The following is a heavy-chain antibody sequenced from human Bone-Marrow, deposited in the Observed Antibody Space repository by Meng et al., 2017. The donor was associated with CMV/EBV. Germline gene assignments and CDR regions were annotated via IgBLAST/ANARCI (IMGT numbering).Heavy chain of an antibody. CDR2: IIPIYSTP. Sequence: SVKVSCKASGGTFSHYGFTWVRQAPGQGLEFMGGIIPIYSTPNYAQKFRGRVTISTDESTSTAYMELNRLKSEDTAMYYCARGASGQLGYWGQGTLVTVSS. V-gene: IGHV1-69*05. CDR3: ARGASGQLGY. D-gene: IGHD6-13*01. CDR1: GGTFSHYG. J-gene: IGHJ4*02.